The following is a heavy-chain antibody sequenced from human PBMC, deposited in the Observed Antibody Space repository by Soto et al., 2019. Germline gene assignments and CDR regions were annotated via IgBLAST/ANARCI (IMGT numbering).Heavy chain of an antibody. V-gene: IGHV3-23*01. J-gene: IGHJ4*02. CDR1: GLTFSSYA. D-gene: IGHD6-13*01. CDR2: ISGSGGST. CDR3: AKKLAAAGAFDY. Sequence: GGSLRLSCAASGLTFSSYAMSWVRQAPGKGLEWVSAISGSGGSTYYADSVKGRFTISRDNSKNTLYLQMNSLRAEDTAVYYCAKKLAAAGAFDYWGQGTLVTVSS.